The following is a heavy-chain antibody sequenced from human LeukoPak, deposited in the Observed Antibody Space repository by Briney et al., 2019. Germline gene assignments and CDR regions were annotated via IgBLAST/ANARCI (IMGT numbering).Heavy chain of an antibody. V-gene: IGHV1-18*01. J-gene: IGHJ4*02. CDR1: GYTFTSYG. CDR2: ISAYNGNT. Sequence: GASVKVSCKASGYTFTSYGIGWVRQAPGQGLEWMGWISAYNGNTNYAQKLQGRVTMTTDTSTSTAYMELRSLRSDDTAVYYCARDSPYYYDSSGYPPFDYWGQGTLVTVSS. CDR3: ARDSPYYYDSSGYPPFDY. D-gene: IGHD3-22*01.